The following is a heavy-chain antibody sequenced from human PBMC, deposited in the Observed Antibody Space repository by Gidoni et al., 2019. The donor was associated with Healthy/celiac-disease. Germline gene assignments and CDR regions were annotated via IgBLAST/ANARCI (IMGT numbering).Heavy chain of an antibody. J-gene: IGHJ4*02. CDR2: ISSSSSTI. D-gene: IGHD3-22*01. V-gene: IGHV3-48*02. CDR3: ARDWDYYDSSGTFDY. CDR1: GFTFSSYS. Sequence: EVQLVESGGGLVQPGGSLRLSCAASGFTFSSYSMNWVRQAPGKGLEWVSYISSSSSTIYYADSVKGRFTISGDNAKNSLYLQMNSLRDEDTAVYYCARDWDYYDSSGTFDYWGQGTLVTVSS.